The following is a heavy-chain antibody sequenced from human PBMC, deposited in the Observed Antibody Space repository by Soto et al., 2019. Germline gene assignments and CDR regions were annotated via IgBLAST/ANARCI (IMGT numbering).Heavy chain of an antibody. D-gene: IGHD2-15*01. V-gene: IGHV1-8*01. J-gene: IGHJ6*03. CDR1: GYTFTSYD. Sequence: ASVKVSCKASGYTFTSYDINWVRQATGQGLEWMGWMNPNSGNTGYAQKFQGRVTMTRNTSISTAYMELSSLRSEDTAVYYCARGICSGGSCYSYYYYYYMDVWGKGTTVTVSS. CDR2: MNPNSGNT. CDR3: ARGICSGGSCYSYYYYYYMDV.